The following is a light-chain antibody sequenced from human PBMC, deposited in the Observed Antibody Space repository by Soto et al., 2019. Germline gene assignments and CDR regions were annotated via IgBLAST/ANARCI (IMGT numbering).Light chain of an antibody. Sequence: DIHMTQSPPSVSASVGDRVIITFRASQSINSYLSWYQQKLGKAPSLLIYGASKLHGGVPSRFGGSGSGTNFTLTIVNFQPEDFATYYCQHSFSIPPTFGRGTKVDIK. J-gene: IGKJ4*02. CDR1: QSINSY. CDR3: QHSFSIPPT. V-gene: IGKV1-39*01. CDR2: GAS.